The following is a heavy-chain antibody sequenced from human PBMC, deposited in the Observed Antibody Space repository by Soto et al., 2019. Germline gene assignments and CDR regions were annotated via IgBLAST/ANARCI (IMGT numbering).Heavy chain of an antibody. CDR2: IYYSGST. CDR3: ATIPATTILTDY. Sequence: QLQLQESGPGLVKPSETLSLTCTVSGGPITSSYYWGWIRQPPGKGLEWIGSIYYSGSTYYNPSLKSRVTISVDTSKNQFSLKLSSVTAADTAVYYCATIPATTILTDYWGQGTLVTVSS. D-gene: IGHD2-2*02. V-gene: IGHV4-39*01. CDR1: GGPITSSYY. J-gene: IGHJ4*02.